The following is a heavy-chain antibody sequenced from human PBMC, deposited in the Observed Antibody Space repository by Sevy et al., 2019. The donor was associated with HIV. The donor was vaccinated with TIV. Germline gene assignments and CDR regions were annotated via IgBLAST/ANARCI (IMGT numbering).Heavy chain of an antibody. V-gene: IGHV3-23*01. CDR1: GFTFSSYA. D-gene: IGHD3-16*01. CDR2: ISGSGGST. CDR3: ARDRFYAFDY. Sequence: GGSLRLSCAASGFTFSSYAMSWVRQAPGKGLEWVSAISGSGGSTYYADSVKGRFTISRDNAKNSLYLQMNSLRDEDTAIYYCARDRFYAFDYWGQGTLVTVSS. J-gene: IGHJ4*02.